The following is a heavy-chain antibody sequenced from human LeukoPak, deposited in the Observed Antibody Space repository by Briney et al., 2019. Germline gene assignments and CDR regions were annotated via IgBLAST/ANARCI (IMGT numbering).Heavy chain of an antibody. D-gene: IGHD3-10*01. CDR3: ARATMVRGVIYYFDY. CDR1: GGSITSYY. Sequence: SETLSLTCTVSGGSITSYYWSWIRQPPGKGLEWIGSIYYSGSTNYNPSLKSRVTISVDTSKNQFSLKLSSVTAADTAVYYCARATMVRGVIYYFDYWGQGTLVTVSS. J-gene: IGHJ4*02. CDR2: IYYSGST. V-gene: IGHV4-59*01.